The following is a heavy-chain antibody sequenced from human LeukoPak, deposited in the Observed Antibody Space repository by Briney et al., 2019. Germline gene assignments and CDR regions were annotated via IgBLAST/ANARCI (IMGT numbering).Heavy chain of an antibody. J-gene: IGHJ4*02. CDR2: ISWDGGST. D-gene: IGHD5-12*01. Sequence: GGSLRLSCAASGFTFDDYAMHWVRQAPGKGLEWVSLISWDGGSTYYADSVKGRFTISRDNSKNSLYLQMNSLRAEDTALYYCAKGRGYSGYDEIDYWGQETLVTVSS. V-gene: IGHV3-43D*04. CDR3: AKGRGYSGYDEIDY. CDR1: GFTFDDYA.